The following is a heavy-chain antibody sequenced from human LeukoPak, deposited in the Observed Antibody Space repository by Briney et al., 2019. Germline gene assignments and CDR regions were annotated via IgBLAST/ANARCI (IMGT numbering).Heavy chain of an antibody. Sequence: GGSLRLSCVVSGYSFSTNMMTWARHAPGKGLEWVATILPAGKESYCVESVKGRFPVSRDNAKNLLFLKMNSVRADDTAVYYCMSAHGFWGKGTLVTVSS. CDR2: ILPAGKES. CDR1: GYSFSTNM. CDR3: MSAHGF. D-gene: IGHD2-2*03. J-gene: IGHJ4*02. V-gene: IGHV3-7*01.